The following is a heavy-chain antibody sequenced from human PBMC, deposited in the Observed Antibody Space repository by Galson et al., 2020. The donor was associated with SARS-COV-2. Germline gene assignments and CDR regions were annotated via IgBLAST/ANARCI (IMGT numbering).Heavy chain of an antibody. CDR2: ISAYNGNT. D-gene: IGHD3-3*01. J-gene: IGHJ6*02. CDR3: ARFNFWSGIYYYGMDV. V-gene: IGHV1-18*01. CDR1: GYTFTSYG. Sequence: ASVKVSCKASGYTFTSYGLSWVRQAPGQGLEWMGWISAYNGNTNYAQKLQGRVTMTTDTSTSTAYMELRSLRSDDTAVYYCARFNFWSGIYYYGMDVWGQGTTVTVSS.